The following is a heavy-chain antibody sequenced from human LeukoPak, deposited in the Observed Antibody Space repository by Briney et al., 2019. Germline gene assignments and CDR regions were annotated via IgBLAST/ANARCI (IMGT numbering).Heavy chain of an antibody. CDR2: ISYDGRNT. CDR3: VRDASYCSGGSCYTAECFQD. CDR1: GFTFSSYA. J-gene: IGHJ1*01. V-gene: IGHV3-30*04. Sequence: PGGSLRLSCAASGFTFSSYAMHWVRQAPGKGLEWVAVISYDGRNTFNADSVKGRFTISRDNSENTLYLQMNSLRAEDTAVCYCVRDASYCSGGSCYTAECFQDWGQGTLVTVS. D-gene: IGHD2-15*01.